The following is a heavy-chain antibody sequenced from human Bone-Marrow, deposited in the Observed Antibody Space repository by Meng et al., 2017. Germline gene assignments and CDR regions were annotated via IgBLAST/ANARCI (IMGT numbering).Heavy chain of an antibody. Sequence: GESLKISCAASGFTVSSNEMSWVRQAPGKGLEWVSSISGGSTYYADSRKGRFTISRDNSKNTLYLQMNSLRAEDTAVYYCARAVVPAAISVYYYYYGMDVWGQGTTVTVSS. V-gene: IGHV3-38-3*01. CDR3: ARAVVPAAISVYYYYYGMDV. CDR2: ISGGST. J-gene: IGHJ6*02. D-gene: IGHD2-2*01. CDR1: GFTVSSNE.